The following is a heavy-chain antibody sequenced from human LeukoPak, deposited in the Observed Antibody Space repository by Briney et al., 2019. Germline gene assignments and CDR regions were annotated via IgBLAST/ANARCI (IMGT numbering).Heavy chain of an antibody. CDR3: ARDRPWIPLDY. CDR1: GFTFSSYE. J-gene: IGHJ4*02. V-gene: IGHV3-48*03. Sequence: GGSLRLSCAASGFTFSSYEMNSVRQAPGKGLEWVSYISSSGSTIYYADSVKGRFTISRDNAKNSLYLQMNSLRAEDTAVYYCARDRPWIPLDYWGQGTLVTVSS. CDR2: ISSSGSTI. D-gene: IGHD5-12*01.